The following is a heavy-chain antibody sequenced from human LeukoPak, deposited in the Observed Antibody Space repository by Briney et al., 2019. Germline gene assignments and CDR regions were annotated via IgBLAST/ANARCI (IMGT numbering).Heavy chain of an antibody. D-gene: IGHD3-10*01. Sequence: GRSLRLSCAASGFTFSSFAMHWVRQAPGKGLEWVAVISYDESNKCYADSVKGRFTISRDNSKNTLYLQMNSLRAEDTAVYYCARGIGITMVRGVTDWFDPWGQGTLVTVSS. J-gene: IGHJ5*02. CDR1: GFTFSSFA. CDR3: ARGIGITMVRGVTDWFDP. V-gene: IGHV3-30*04. CDR2: ISYDESNK.